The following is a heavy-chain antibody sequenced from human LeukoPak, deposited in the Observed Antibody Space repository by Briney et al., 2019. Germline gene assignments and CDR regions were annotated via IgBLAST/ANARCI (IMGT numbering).Heavy chain of an antibody. Sequence: SETLSLTCTVSGGSISSSSYYWGWIRQPPGKGLEWIGSIYYSGSTYYNPSLKSRVTISVDTSKNQFSLKLSSVTAADTAVYYCASRRRITMVRGVLDPWGQGTLVTVSS. CDR3: ASRRRITMVRGVLDP. D-gene: IGHD3-10*01. V-gene: IGHV4-39*07. J-gene: IGHJ5*02. CDR1: GGSISSSSYY. CDR2: IYYSGST.